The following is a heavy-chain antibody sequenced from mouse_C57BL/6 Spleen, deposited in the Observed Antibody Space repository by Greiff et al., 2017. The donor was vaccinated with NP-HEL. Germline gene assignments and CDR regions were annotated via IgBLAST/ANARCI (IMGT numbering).Heavy chain of an antibody. V-gene: IGHV1-81*01. Sequence: VQLQQSGAELARPGASVKLSCKASVYTFPTSGLSWVQQSPGPGLEWIGEIYPRSGNTYYNEKFKGKATLTADKSSSTAYMELRSLTSADSAVYFCAHYYGSSRGFAYWGQGTLVTVSA. CDR1: VYTFPTSG. J-gene: IGHJ3*01. CDR2: IYPRSGNT. D-gene: IGHD1-1*01. CDR3: AHYYGSSRGFAY.